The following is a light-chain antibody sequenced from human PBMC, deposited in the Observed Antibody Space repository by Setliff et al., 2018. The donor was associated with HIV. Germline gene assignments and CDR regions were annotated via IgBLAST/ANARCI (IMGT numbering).Light chain of an antibody. J-gene: IGLJ1*01. CDR2: DVS. CDR3: SSYTSSNTGV. CDR1: SSDVGGYNY. V-gene: IGLV2-14*01. Sequence: QSVLTQPASVSGSPGQSITISCTGTSSDVGGYNYVSWYQQHPGKAPKLMIYDVSNRPSGVSNRFSGSKSGHTASLTISGLQAEDEADYYCSSYTSSNTGVFGTGTKVTV.